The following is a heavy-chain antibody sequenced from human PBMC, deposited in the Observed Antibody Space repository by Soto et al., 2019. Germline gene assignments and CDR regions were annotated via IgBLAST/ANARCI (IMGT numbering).Heavy chain of an antibody. Sequence: GGSLRLSCAASEFTFSSFGMNWVRQAPGMWLDWVSYIGSSSSPIYYADSVKGRFTISRDNAKNSLYLQMNSLRDDDTAVYYCARDVDDILTGLSDAFDIWGHGTMVTVSS. CDR2: IGSSSSPI. CDR1: EFTFSSFG. V-gene: IGHV3-48*02. J-gene: IGHJ3*02. D-gene: IGHD3-9*01. CDR3: ARDVDDILTGLSDAFDI.